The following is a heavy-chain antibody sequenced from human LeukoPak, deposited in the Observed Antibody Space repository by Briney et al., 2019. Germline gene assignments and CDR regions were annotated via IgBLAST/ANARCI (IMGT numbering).Heavy chain of an antibody. CDR3: AKXMEXLXXXXFDY. D-gene: IGHD2-15*01. J-gene: IGHJ4*02. CDR2: IYSGGST. CDR1: GFTVSSNN. Sequence: PRGSLRLSSAAPGFTVSSNNMSWVRKAPGKGLEWVSVIYSGGSTDYADSVKGRFTISRDNSKKTLVLQMNSLRAEDTAVYYCAKXMEXLXXXXFDYWXQGTLVTVS. V-gene: IGHV3-66*01.